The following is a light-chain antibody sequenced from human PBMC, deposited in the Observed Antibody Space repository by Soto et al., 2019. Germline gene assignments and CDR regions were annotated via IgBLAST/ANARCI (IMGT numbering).Light chain of an antibody. CDR3: QLYGNSFRT. CDR1: QSVSSSY. J-gene: IGKJ1*01. V-gene: IGKV3-20*01. Sequence: EVVLTQSPGTLSLSLGERAALSCRASQSVSSSYLAWYQQKPGQAPRLLISGASSRATGIPDRFSGSGSWPDFTLTISRLEPEDFAVYYCQLYGNSFRTFGQGTTVDIK. CDR2: GAS.